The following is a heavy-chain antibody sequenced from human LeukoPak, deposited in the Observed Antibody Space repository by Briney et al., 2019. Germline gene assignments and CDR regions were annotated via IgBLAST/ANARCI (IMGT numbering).Heavy chain of an antibody. Sequence: SETLSLTCTVSGGSISSGGYYWNWIRQHPGKGLEWIGYIYYTGSAYYNPSLKSRVTISVDTSKNQFSLKLSSVTAADTAVYYCARVIRDSSGYFDAFDIWGQGTMVTVSS. CDR2: IYYTGSA. V-gene: IGHV4-31*03. D-gene: IGHD3-22*01. CDR1: GGSISSGGYY. CDR3: ARVIRDSSGYFDAFDI. J-gene: IGHJ3*02.